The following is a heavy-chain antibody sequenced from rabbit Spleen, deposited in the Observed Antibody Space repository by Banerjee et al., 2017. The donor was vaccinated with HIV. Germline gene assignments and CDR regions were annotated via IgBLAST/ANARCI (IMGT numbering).Heavy chain of an antibody. D-gene: IGHD1-1*01. Sequence: LEESGGGLVQPEGSLTLTCKASGFSFSDRDVMCWVRQAPGKGLEWIACINAATAKPVYATWAKGRFTISRTSSTTVTLRMTSLTAADTATYFCARDLPGVIGWNFGWWGQGTLVTVS. CDR2: INAATAKP. CDR3: ARDLPGVIGWNFGW. V-gene: IGHV1S45*01. CDR1: GFSFSDRDV. J-gene: IGHJ4*01.